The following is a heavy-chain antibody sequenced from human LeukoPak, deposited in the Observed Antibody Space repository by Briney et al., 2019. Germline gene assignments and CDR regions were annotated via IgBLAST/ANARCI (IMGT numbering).Heavy chain of an antibody. CDR1: GGSIYGYY. J-gene: IGHJ4*02. Sequence: PSETLSLTCTVSGGSIYGYYWSWVRQPPGKALEWIGYIYFSGSTNYNPSLKSRAIISINTSKSQFSLKLSSVTAADTAVYYCARGAYDSSGYYEGFDYWGQGTLVTVSS. CDR3: ARGAYDSSGYYEGFDY. D-gene: IGHD3-22*01. CDR2: IYFSGST. V-gene: IGHV4-59*08.